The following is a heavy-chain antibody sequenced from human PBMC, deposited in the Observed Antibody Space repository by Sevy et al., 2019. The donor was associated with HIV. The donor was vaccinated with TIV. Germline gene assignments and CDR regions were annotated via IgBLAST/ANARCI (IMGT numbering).Heavy chain of an antibody. Sequence: GGSLRLSCAASGLTFSTYGMHWVRQAPGKGLEWVAVITNDGNIQYYADSVRGRFTVSRDNYKNTLYQQMNSLRAEDSAVYYCAKDQDGYNYAPGYWGQGTLVTVSS. D-gene: IGHD5-18*01. CDR2: ITNDGNIQ. V-gene: IGHV3-30*18. CDR3: AKDQDGYNYAPGY. CDR1: GLTFSTYG. J-gene: IGHJ4*02.